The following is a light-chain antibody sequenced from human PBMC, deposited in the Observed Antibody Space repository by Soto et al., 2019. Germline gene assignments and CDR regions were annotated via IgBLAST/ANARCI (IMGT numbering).Light chain of an antibody. V-gene: IGLV1-40*01. Sequence: QSVLTQPPSVSGAPGQRVTISCTGSSSNIGAGYDVHWYQQLPGTAPKLLIYGNSNRPSGVPDRFSGSKSGTSASLAITGLQAEDEADYYCQSYDSSLSGSNVFVTGTKVTVL. CDR1: SSNIGAGYD. CDR3: QSYDSSLSGSNV. J-gene: IGLJ1*01. CDR2: GNS.